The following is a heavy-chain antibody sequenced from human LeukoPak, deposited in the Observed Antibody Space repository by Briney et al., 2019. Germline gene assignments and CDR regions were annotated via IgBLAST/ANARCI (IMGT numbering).Heavy chain of an antibody. CDR1: GFTFSSYR. J-gene: IGHJ4*02. V-gene: IGHV3-7*01. CDR3: ARGFSHAYDY. D-gene: IGHD3-16*01. Sequence: GGSLRLSCAASGFTFSSYRMSWVRQAPGKGLEWVANIKQDGSEKYYVDSVKGRFTISRDNAENSLYLQMDSLRAEDTAVYYCARGFSHAYDYWGQGTLVTVSS. CDR2: IKQDGSEK.